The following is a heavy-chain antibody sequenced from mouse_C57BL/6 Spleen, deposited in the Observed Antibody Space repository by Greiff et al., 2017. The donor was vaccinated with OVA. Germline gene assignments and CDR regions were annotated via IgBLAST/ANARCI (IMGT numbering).Heavy chain of an antibody. D-gene: IGHD2-2*01. Sequence: EVMLVESGGGLVQPGGSLKLSCAASGFTFSDYGMAWVRQAPRKGPEWVAFISNLAYSIYYADTVTGRFTISRENAKNTLYLEMSSLRSEDTAMYYCARRYYGYDGGYYAMDYWGQGTSVTVSS. J-gene: IGHJ4*01. CDR2: ISNLAYSI. CDR3: ARRYYGYDGGYYAMDY. CDR1: GFTFSDYG. V-gene: IGHV5-15*04.